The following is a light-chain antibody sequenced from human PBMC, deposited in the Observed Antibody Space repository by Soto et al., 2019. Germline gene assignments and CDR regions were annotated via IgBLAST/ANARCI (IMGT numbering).Light chain of an antibody. CDR3: QQYKNWPRT. Sequence: IHMTHSPSTLSSSVSYRVTITCLASQSISSWLAWYQQKPGKAPKLLIYKASSLESGVPSRFSGSGSGTDFTLTISSLQSEDFAVYYCQQYKNWPRTFGQGTKVDIK. CDR2: KAS. CDR1: QSISSW. V-gene: IGKV1-5*03. J-gene: IGKJ1*01.